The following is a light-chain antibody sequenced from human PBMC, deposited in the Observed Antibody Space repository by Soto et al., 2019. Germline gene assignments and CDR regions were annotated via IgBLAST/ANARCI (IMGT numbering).Light chain of an antibody. CDR1: SSDVGGSHF. Sequence: QSALTQPASVSGSPGQSITISCTGTSSDVGGSHFVSWYQQHPGKAPKLMIFDVSNRPSGISNRFSGSKSGNTASLAISGLQAEDEADYYCCSYTASSTLHYVFGTGTKVTVL. CDR2: DVS. CDR3: CSYTASSTLHYV. V-gene: IGLV2-14*03. J-gene: IGLJ1*01.